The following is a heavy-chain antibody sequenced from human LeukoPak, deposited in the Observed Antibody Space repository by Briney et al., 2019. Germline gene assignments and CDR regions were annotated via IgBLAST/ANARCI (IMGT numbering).Heavy chain of an antibody. D-gene: IGHD5-18*01. J-gene: IGHJ4*02. V-gene: IGHV4-59*01. CDR2: IYYSGST. CDR1: GGSISSYY. Sequence: SETLSLTCSVSGGSISSYYWSWIRQSPGKRLEWIGYIYYSGSTYYNPSLKSRATISVDTSKNQFSLQLSSVTAADTAVYFCARVPPYNSGYGGFDYWGQGTLDTVSS. CDR3: ARVPPYNSGYGGFDY.